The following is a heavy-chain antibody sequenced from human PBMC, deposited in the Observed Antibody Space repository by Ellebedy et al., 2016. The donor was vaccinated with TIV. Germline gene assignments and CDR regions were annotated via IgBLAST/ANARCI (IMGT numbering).Heavy chain of an antibody. CDR3: ANNWVVRGEGWNNGMDV. CDR1: GFSVSSNY. Sequence: PGGSLRLSCAVSGFSVSSNYLSWVRQAPGKGLEWVSTIYSDGSTYYADSVRGRFTISRDNSNNTLYLQMKSLRADDTAVYYCANNWVVRGEGWNNGMDVWGQGTTVTVSS. V-gene: IGHV3-66*01. D-gene: IGHD3-10*01. CDR2: IYSDGST. J-gene: IGHJ6*02.